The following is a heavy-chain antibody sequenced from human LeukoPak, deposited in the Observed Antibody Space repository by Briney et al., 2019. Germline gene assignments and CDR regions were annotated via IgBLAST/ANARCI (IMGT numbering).Heavy chain of an antibody. J-gene: IGHJ4*02. CDR3: ARDRSGSYFGYFDN. CDR1: GFTFTTYG. Sequence: GGSLRLSCEASGFTFTTYGMNWVRQAPGQGLEWISFISSSGNYIYYADSVKGRFTISRDNSKNSVYLQMNGLRVEDTAVYYCARDRSGSYFGYFDNWGQRTLVTVSS. V-gene: IGHV3-21*01. D-gene: IGHD1-26*01. CDR2: ISSSGNYI.